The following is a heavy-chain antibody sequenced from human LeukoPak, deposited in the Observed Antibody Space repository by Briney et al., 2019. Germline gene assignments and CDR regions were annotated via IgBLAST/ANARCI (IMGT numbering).Heavy chain of an antibody. CDR3: AKDRGYCSGDSCPFFVY. D-gene: IGHD2-15*01. CDR2: ISGSGGST. J-gene: IGHJ4*02. Sequence: GGSLRLSCAASGFTFAAYAMTCVRQAPGKGLEWFSGISGSGGSTYYEDSVRGRFTISRENSKNTLFLQMNSLRAEDTAVYYCAKDRGYCSGDSCPFFVYWGQGTLVTVSS. V-gene: IGHV3-23*01. CDR1: GFTFAAYA.